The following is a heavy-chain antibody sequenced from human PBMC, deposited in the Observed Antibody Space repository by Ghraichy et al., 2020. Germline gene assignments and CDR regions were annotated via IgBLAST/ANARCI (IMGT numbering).Heavy chain of an antibody. Sequence: LKKKGWMNPKSHNTNYAPKFRGRVTMTSYTSTRTAYMELSSLRSDDTAVYYCARAIRDQLLPEFWGQGTLVTVST. D-gene: IGHD2-2*01. CDR3: ARAIRDQLLPEF. CDR2: MNPKSHNT. J-gene: IGHJ4*02. V-gene: IGHV1-8*01.